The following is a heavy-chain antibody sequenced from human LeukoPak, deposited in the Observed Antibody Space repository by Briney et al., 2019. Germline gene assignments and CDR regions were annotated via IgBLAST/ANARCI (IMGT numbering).Heavy chain of an antibody. CDR1: GYSISSGYF. D-gene: IGHD2-2*02. J-gene: IGHJ5*02. CDR2: IYRDGST. V-gene: IGHV4-38-2*02. Sequence: SETLSLTCTVSGYSISSGYFWGWIRQPPGKGLEWIGSIYRDGSTYYNPSLKSRVTILVDTSKNQFSLKLSSVTAADTAVYYCARLPGEVCSSTSCYSWFDPWGQGTLVTVSS. CDR3: ARLPGEVCSSTSCYSWFDP.